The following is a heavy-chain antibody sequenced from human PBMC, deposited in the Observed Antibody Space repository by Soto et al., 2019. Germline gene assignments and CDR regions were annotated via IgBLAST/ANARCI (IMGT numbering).Heavy chain of an antibody. Sequence: PGGSLRLSCAASGFSFSSYGMHWVRQAPGKGLEWVAVIWYDGSNKYYADSVKGRFTISRDNSKNTLYLLMNSLRAEDTAVYYCARDGSGDTHAFDIWGQGTMVTVSS. CDR2: IWYDGSNK. J-gene: IGHJ3*02. CDR1: GFSFSSYG. D-gene: IGHD3-10*01. CDR3: ARDGSGDTHAFDI. V-gene: IGHV3-33*01.